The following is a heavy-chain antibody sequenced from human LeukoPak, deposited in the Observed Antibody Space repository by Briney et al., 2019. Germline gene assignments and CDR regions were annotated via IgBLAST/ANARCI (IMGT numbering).Heavy chain of an antibody. V-gene: IGHV3-74*01. D-gene: IGHD2-21*01. CDR1: GFSFSSYW. J-gene: IGHJ4*02. Sequence: TGGSLRLSCVASGFSFSSYWMHWVRQAPGKGLAWVARINEDASTITYADSVRGRFTISRDNAKNTLYLQLNSLRAEDTAVYYCARDLVMVWTPGDDFDYWGQGILVTVSS. CDR3: ARDLVMVWTPGDDFDY. CDR2: INEDASTI.